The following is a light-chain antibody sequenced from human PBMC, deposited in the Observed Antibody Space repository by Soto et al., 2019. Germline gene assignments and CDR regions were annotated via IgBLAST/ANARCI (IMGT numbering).Light chain of an antibody. Sequence: QSALTQPASVSGSPGQSITIAYTGTSSDVSAYHYVSWFQHHPGKAPKLMIFEVSTRPSGISNRFSGSKSGITASLSISGLQAEDEADYYCISYTTNGTRVFGTGTKLTVL. CDR2: EVS. CDR1: SSDVSAYHY. CDR3: ISYTTNGTRV. V-gene: IGLV2-14*01. J-gene: IGLJ1*01.